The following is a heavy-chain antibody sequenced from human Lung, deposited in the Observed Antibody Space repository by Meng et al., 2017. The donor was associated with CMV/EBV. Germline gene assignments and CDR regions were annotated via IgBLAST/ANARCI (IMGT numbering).Heavy chain of an antibody. Sequence: QVQLVQSGAEVKKPGASVKVACKASGYTFTDYDINWVRQAPGQGLEWLGGMNPNSGETDYAQSFQGRVAMTTNTAITTAYMELWSLRSEDTAVYFCARDLAGTFAAYSLFDYWGQGTLVTVSS. CDR2: MNPNSGET. V-gene: IGHV1-8*01. CDR3: ARDLAGTFAAYSLFDY. CDR1: GYTFTDYD. D-gene: IGHD2-21*01. J-gene: IGHJ4*02.